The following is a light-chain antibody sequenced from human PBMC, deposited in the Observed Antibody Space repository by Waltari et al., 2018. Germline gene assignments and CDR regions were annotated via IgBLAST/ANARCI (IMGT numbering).Light chain of an antibody. J-gene: IGLJ2*01. Sequence: QSALTQPPSASGSPGQSVTIPCTGTPSDIRGCKLVSWFQQHPGTAPKLVIYDVSERPSGVPDRFSGSKSGSTATLTVSGLQAEDEADYYCSSYGGKNNLIFGGGTTLTVL. CDR1: PSDIRGCKL. CDR2: DVS. V-gene: IGLV2-8*01. CDR3: SSYGGKNNLI.